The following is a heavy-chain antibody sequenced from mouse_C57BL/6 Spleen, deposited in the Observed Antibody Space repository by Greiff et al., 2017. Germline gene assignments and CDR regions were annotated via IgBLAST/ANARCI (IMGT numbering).Heavy chain of an antibody. Sequence: EVKLEESGGGLVKPGGSLKLSCAASGFTFSSYAMSWVRQTPEKRLEWVATISDGGSYTYYPENVKGRFTISRDNAKNNLYLQMSHLKSEDTAMYYCERGSLYDYDARYFDYWGQGTTLTVSS. CDR3: ERGSLYDYDARYFDY. CDR1: GFTFSSYA. D-gene: IGHD2-4*01. CDR2: ISDGGSYT. V-gene: IGHV5-4*03. J-gene: IGHJ2*01.